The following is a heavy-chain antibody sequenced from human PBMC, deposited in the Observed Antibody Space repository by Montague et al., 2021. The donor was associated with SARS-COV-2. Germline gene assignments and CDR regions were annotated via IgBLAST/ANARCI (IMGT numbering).Heavy chain of an antibody. CDR1: GFTFRNYA. CDR3: ARDSRIVGATGDMDV. J-gene: IGHJ6*02. CDR2: IKPDGGEK. V-gene: IGHV3-7*03. Sequence: SRSLSLAASGFTFRNYAMIWVRQTPGKGLEWVANIKPDGGEKHYVDSVKGRFTISRDNAKNSLNLQMDSLRAEDTALYYCARDSRIVGATGDMDVWGQGTTVIVSS. D-gene: IGHD1-26*01.